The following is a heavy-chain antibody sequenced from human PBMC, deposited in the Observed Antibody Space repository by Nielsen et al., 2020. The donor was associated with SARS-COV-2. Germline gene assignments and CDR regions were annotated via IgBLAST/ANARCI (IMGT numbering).Heavy chain of an antibody. CDR2: ISSSSSTI. D-gene: IGHD1-7*01. V-gene: IGHV3-48*02. CDR1: GFTFSSYS. Sequence: GESLKISCAASGFTFSSYSMNWVRQAPGKGLEWVSYISSSSSTIYYADSVKGRFTISRDNAKNSLYLQMDSLRDEDTAVYYCARDFALEARTTYYYYYYGMDVWGQGTTVTVSS. J-gene: IGHJ6*02. CDR3: ARDFALEARTTYYYYYYGMDV.